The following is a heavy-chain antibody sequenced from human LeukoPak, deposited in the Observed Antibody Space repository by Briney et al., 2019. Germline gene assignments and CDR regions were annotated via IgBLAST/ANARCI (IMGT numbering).Heavy chain of an antibody. CDR2: INHSGST. V-gene: IGHV4-34*01. D-gene: IGHD2-15*01. Sequence: SETLSLTCAVYGGSFSGYYWSWIRQPPGKGLEWIGEINHSGSTNYNPSLKSRVTISVDTSKNQFSLKLSSVTAADTAVYYCARANPLGYCSGGSCLDAFDIWGQGTMVTVPS. CDR3: ARANPLGYCSGGSCLDAFDI. J-gene: IGHJ3*02. CDR1: GGSFSGYY.